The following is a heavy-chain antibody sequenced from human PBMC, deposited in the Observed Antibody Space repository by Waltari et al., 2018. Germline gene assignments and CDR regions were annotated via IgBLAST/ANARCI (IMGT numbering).Heavy chain of an antibody. CDR1: GGTFSSYA. CDR3: ARAREKQQLVAGFDP. D-gene: IGHD6-13*01. Sequence: QVQLVQSGAEVKKPGSSVKVSCKASGGTFSSYAISWVRQAPGQGLEWMGRISPIFGTANYAQKVQGRVTMTRDTSTSTVYMELSSRRSEDTAVYYCARAREKQQLVAGFDPWGQGTLVTVSS. CDR2: ISPIFGTA. V-gene: IGHV1-69*05. J-gene: IGHJ5*02.